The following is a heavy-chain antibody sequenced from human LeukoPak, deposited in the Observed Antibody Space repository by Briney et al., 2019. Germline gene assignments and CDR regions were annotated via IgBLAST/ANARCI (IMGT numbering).Heavy chain of an antibody. Sequence: SESLSLTCTVHRRSLSSGRYYSGWIRQPAGKGLEWIGRIYTRGRTNYHPSLKSRVTISIDTSKNQLSLKRSSVTAADTSVYYCAKFGQVAGTGGDYWGQGTLVTVSS. CDR3: AKFGQVAGTGGDY. CDR1: RRSLSSGRYY. V-gene: IGHV4-61*02. J-gene: IGHJ4*02. CDR2: IYTRGRT. D-gene: IGHD6-19*01.